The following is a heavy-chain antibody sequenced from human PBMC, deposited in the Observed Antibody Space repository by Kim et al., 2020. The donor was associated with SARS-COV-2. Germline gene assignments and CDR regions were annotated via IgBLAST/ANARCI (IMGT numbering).Heavy chain of an antibody. CDR2: ISGSGGST. V-gene: IGHV3-23*01. CDR3: AKDRVIRYFDWFNYFDY. Sequence: GGSLRLSCAASGFTFSSYAMSWVRQAPGKGLEWVSAISGSGGSTYYADSVKGRFTISRDNSKNTLYLQMNSLRAEDTAVYYCAKDRVIRYFDWFNYFDYWGQGTLVTVSS. D-gene: IGHD3-9*01. J-gene: IGHJ4*02. CDR1: GFTFSSYA.